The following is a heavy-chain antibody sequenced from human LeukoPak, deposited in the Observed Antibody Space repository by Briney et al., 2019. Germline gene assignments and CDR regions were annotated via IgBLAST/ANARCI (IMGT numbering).Heavy chain of an antibody. CDR2: ISSASGSI. V-gene: IGHV3-48*01. D-gene: IGHD6-13*01. J-gene: IGHJ4*02. Sequence: PGGSLRLSCAASGFTFSSYSMNWVRQALGKGLEWVSYISSASGSIYYADSVKGRFTISRDNSKNTLYLQMNSLRAEDTAVYYCAKDRAANIAAAGTIFDYWGQGTLVTVSS. CDR3: AKDRAANIAAAGTIFDY. CDR1: GFTFSSYS.